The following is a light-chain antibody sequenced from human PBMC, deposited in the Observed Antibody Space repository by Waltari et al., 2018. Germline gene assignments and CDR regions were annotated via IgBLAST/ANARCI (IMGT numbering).Light chain of an antibody. Sequence: QSALTQPPSASGSPGQSVTISCTGTSRDVGGYNYVSWYQQYPGKAPKLIIYEVNKRPSGVPDRFSGSKSGNTASLTVSGLQAEDEADYHCSSYAGSTNLGVFGGGTKLTVL. J-gene: IGLJ3*02. CDR2: EVN. V-gene: IGLV2-8*01. CDR3: SSYAGSTNLGV. CDR1: SRDVGGYNY.